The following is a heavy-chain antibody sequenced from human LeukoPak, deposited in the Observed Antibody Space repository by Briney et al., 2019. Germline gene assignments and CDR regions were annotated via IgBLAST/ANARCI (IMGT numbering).Heavy chain of an antibody. J-gene: IGHJ4*02. V-gene: IGHV1-24*01. D-gene: IGHD6-13*01. CDR1: GYRLTDVF. Sequence: ASVKVSCKVSGYRLTDVFIQWVRQAPGEGLEWAGGFDPEEGKKLYARKFQGRVTTTEDTSTDIAYMELRSLRSEDTAVYYCARDQGIGAAGYDFWGQGTLVTVSS. CDR2: FDPEEGKK. CDR3: ARDQGIGAAGYDF.